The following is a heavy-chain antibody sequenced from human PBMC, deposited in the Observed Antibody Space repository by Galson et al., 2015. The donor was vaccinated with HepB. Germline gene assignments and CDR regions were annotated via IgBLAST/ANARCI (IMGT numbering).Heavy chain of an antibody. CDR3: ACQLSAGWNYFFGY. J-gene: IGHJ4*02. D-gene: IGHD1-7*01. CDR2: IYPGDSDT. Sequence: QSGAEVKKPGDSLKISCKGSGYIFYNYWIGWVRQMPGKGLEWMGIIYPGDSDTRYSPSFQGHVTISADKSTSTAYLQWNSLKASCTPMYYGACQLSAGWNYFFGYWGQGTLVTVAS. V-gene: IGHV5-51*06. CDR1: GYIFYNYW.